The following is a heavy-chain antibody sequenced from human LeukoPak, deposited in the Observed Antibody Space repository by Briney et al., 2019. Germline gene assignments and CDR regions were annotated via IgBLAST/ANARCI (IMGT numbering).Heavy chain of an antibody. CDR2: IYSGGST. V-gene: IGHV3-66*01. CDR1: GFTVSSNY. J-gene: IGHJ6*02. D-gene: IGHD3-3*02. CDR3: ARTISISVYGMDV. Sequence: GGSLRLSCAASGFTVSSNYMSWVRQAPGKGLEWVSGIYSGGSTYYADSVKGRFTISRDNSKNTLYRQMNSLRAEDTAVYYCARTISISVYGMDVWGQGTTVTVS.